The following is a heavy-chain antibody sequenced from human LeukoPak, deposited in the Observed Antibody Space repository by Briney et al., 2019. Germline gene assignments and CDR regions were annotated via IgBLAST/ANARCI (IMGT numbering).Heavy chain of an antibody. CDR2: INTNTGNP. V-gene: IGHV7-4-1*02. Sequence: ASVKVSCKASGYTFTSYAMNWVRQAPGQGLEWMGWINTNTGNPTYAQGFTGRFVFSLDTSVSTAYLQISSLKAEDTAVYYCARASGGFGELWEPYNWFDPWGQGTLVTVSS. D-gene: IGHD3-10*01. CDR1: GYTFTSYA. CDR3: ARASGGFGELWEPYNWFDP. J-gene: IGHJ5*02.